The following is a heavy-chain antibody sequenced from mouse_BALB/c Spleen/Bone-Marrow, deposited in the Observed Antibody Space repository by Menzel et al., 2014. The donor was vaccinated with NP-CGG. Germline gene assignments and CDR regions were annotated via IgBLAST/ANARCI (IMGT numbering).Heavy chain of an antibody. CDR2: IRNKANGYTT. V-gene: IGHV7-3*02. J-gene: IGHJ2*01. D-gene: IGHD1-1*02. Sequence: EVKLMESGGGLVQPGGSLRLSCATSGFTFTAYYMNWVRQPPGKSLEWLGFIRNKANGYTTEYSASVKGMFTISRDNSQSILYLQMNTLRAEDSATYYCARDKGGILFDYWGQGTTLTVSS. CDR3: ARDKGGILFDY. CDR1: GFTFTAYY.